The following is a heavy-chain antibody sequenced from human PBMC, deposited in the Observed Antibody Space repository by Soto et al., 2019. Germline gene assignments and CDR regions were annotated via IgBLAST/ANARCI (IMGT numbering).Heavy chain of an antibody. CDR2: IIPIFGTA. D-gene: IGHD1-26*01. J-gene: IGHJ4*02. CDR1: GGTFSSYA. Sequence: ASVKVSCKASGGTFSSYAISWVRQAPGQGLEWMGGIIPIFGTANYAQKFQGRVTITADESTSTAYMELSSLRSEDTAVYYCATDLYVGATQSGYWGQGTMVTVYS. V-gene: IGHV1-69*13. CDR3: ATDLYVGATQSGY.